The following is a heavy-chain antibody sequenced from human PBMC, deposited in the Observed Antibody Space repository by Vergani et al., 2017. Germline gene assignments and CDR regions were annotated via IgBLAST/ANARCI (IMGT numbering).Heavy chain of an antibody. CDR3: ASAPDYYGSGSIPPYYYYYGMDV. Sequence: QVQLVQSGAEVKKPGSSVKVSCKASGGTFSSYAISWVRQAPGQGLEWMGGIIPIFGTANYAQKFQGRVTITADESTSTAYMELSSLRSEDTAVYYCASAPDYYGSGSIPPYYYYYGMDVWGQGTTVTVSS. J-gene: IGHJ6*02. D-gene: IGHD3-10*01. V-gene: IGHV1-69*01. CDR2: IIPIFGTA. CDR1: GGTFSSYA.